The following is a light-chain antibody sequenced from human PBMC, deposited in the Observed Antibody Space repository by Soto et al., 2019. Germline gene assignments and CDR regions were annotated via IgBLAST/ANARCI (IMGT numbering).Light chain of an antibody. CDR1: QGVTTN. Sequence: EIVMTQSPATLSVYTGERATLSCRAGQGVTTNFAWYQQKSGQSPRLLIYDVSIRATGVPARFSGTGSETDFTLTISGLQSEDSAVYLCQQYNNWPFSFGQGTRLENK. J-gene: IGKJ5*01. V-gene: IGKV3-15*01. CDR2: DVS. CDR3: QQYNNWPFS.